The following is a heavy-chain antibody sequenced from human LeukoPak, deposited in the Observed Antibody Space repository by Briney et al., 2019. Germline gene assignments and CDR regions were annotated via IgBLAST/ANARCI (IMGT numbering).Heavy chain of an antibody. J-gene: IGHJ4*02. CDR1: GITFSHAW. V-gene: IGHV3-15*01. CDR2: IKSRIDGGTT. Sequence: GSLRLSCEVSGITFSHAWMSWVRQAPGKGLEWVGRIKSRIDGGTTDYAAPVKGRFVISRDDSKNTLYLEMNSLKSEDTAVYYCTTIRGFCSDRRCLGYWGQGTLVTVSS. D-gene: IGHD2-15*01. CDR3: TTIRGFCSDRRCLGY.